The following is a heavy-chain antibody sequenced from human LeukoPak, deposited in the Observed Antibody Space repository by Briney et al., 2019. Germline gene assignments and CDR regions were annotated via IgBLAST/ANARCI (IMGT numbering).Heavy chain of an antibody. D-gene: IGHD6-19*01. V-gene: IGHV2-70*01. CDR3: ARGAVAGGSFDY. CDR2: IDWDDDK. CDR1: GFSLSTSGMC. J-gene: IGHJ4*02. Sequence: SGPALVKPTQTLTLTCTFSGFSLSTSGMCVSWIRQPPGRALEWLALIDWDDDKYYSTSLKTRLTISKDTSKNQVVLTMTNMDPVDTATYYCARGAVAGGSFDYWGQGTLVTVSS.